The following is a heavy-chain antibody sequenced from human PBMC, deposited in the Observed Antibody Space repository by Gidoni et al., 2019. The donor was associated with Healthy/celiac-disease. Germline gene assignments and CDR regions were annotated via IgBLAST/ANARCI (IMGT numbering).Heavy chain of an antibody. Sequence: QVQLVESGGGVVQPGRSLRLSCAASGFTFSSYGMHWVRQAPGKGLGWVAVIWYDGSNKYYADSVKGRFTISRDNSKNTLYLQMNSLRAEDTAVYYCARKETGIAAARAFDIWGQGTMVTVSS. V-gene: IGHV3-33*01. CDR3: ARKETGIAAARAFDI. CDR1: GFTFSSYG. J-gene: IGHJ3*02. CDR2: IWYDGSNK. D-gene: IGHD6-13*01.